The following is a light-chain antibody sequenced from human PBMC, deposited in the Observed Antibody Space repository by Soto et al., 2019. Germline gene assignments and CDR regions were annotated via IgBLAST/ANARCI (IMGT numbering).Light chain of an antibody. V-gene: IGLV2-14*01. Sequence: QSVLTQPASVSGSPGQSITISCTGTSSDVGGYNYVSWYQQPPGKAPKLMIYDVTNRLSGVSDRFSGSKSGNTASLTISGLQAEDEADYYCSSYTSTTIYVFGTGTKVTVL. CDR1: SSDVGGYNY. CDR2: DVT. CDR3: SSYTSTTIYV. J-gene: IGLJ1*01.